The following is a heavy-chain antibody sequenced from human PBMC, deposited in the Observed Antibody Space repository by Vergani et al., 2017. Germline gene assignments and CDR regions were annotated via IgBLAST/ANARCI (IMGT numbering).Heavy chain of an antibody. D-gene: IGHD4-17*01. CDR1: GGSISSGSYY. CDR2: IYTSGST. Sequence: QVQLQESGPGLVKPSQTLSLTCTVSGGSISSGSYYWSWIRQPAGKGLEWIGRIYTSGSTNYNPSLKSRVTISVDPSKNQFSLKLSSLTAADTAVYYCARGRPYGEVDYWGQGTLVTVSS. V-gene: IGHV4-61*02. J-gene: IGHJ4*02. CDR3: ARGRPYGEVDY.